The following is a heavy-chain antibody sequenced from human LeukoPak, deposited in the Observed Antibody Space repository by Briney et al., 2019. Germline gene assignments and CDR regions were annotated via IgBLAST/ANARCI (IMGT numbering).Heavy chain of an antibody. CDR1: GYSFTTYA. D-gene: IGHD5-24*01. CDR3: ARGNYQLYAFDV. J-gene: IGHJ3*01. V-gene: IGHV1-2*02. Sequence: ASVKVSCKASGYSFTTYAISWVRQAPGQGLAWMGWIRPNTGVTNFAPSFRGRVTMTSDTSNNTVYIQLNSLTSDDTAFFYCARGNYQLYAFDVWGQGTLLTVSS. CDR2: IRPNTGVT.